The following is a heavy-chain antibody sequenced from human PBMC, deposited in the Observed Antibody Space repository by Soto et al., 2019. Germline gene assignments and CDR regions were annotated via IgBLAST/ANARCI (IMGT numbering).Heavy chain of an antibody. J-gene: IGHJ4*02. CDR1: GGTFSSYT. Sequence: QVQLVQSGAEVKKPGSSVKVSCKASGGTFSSYTISWVRQAPGQGLEWMGRIIPILGIANYAQKFQGRVTITADKSTSTAYIELSSLRSEDTAVYYCARDRGIMIYPIDYWGQGTLVTVSS. CDR2: IIPILGIA. D-gene: IGHD3-16*01. V-gene: IGHV1-69*08. CDR3: ARDRGIMIYPIDY.